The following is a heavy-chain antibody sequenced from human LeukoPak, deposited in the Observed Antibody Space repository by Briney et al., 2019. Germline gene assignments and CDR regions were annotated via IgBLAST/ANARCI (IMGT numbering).Heavy chain of an antibody. D-gene: IGHD4-17*01. Sequence: ESGPGLVKPSETLSLTCTVSGGSISSSSYYWGWIRQPPGKGLECIGTMYYSGSSYYNPSLKSRVTISVDTSKNQFSLKMSSVTAADTAVYYCARLNYGDYEWYFDYWGQGTLVTVSS. J-gene: IGHJ4*02. CDR2: MYYSGSS. V-gene: IGHV4-39*01. CDR3: ARLNYGDYEWYFDY. CDR1: GGSISSSSYY.